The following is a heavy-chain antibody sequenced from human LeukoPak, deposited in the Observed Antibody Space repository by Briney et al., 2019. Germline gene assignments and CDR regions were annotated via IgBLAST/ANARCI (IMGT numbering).Heavy chain of an antibody. Sequence: GGSLRLSCAASGFTFSSYGMHWVRQAPGKGLEWVAVIKHVGTIQYYADSVQGRFTISRDNSKNTLYLQMNSLRTEDTAVYYCAKDQYSAEGASDYWGQGTLVTVSS. V-gene: IGHV3-30*18. CDR1: GFTFSSYG. CDR3: AKDQYSAEGASDY. J-gene: IGHJ4*02. D-gene: IGHD5-12*01. CDR2: IKHVGTIQ.